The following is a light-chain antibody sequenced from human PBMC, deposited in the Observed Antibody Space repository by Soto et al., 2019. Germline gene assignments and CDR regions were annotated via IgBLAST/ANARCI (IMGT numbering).Light chain of an antibody. V-gene: IGKV3-15*01. Sequence: EIVMTQSPATLSVSPVERATLSCRASQSVRSNLAWYQQKPGLAPRLLIYGASTRATGIPARFSGSGSGTEFTLTISSLQSEDFAVYYSQQYNNWPPEFGQGTKVEIK. CDR2: GAS. CDR1: QSVRSN. J-gene: IGKJ1*01. CDR3: QQYNNWPPE.